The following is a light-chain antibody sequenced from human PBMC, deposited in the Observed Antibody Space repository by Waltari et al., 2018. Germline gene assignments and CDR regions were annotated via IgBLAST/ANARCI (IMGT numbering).Light chain of an antibody. CDR2: TAS. V-gene: IGKV1-39*01. J-gene: IGKJ2*01. CDR3: QQSYTVAFT. CDR1: ESITNS. Sequence: DIQMTQSPSSLSASVGTGVSITRRASESITNSFNWYQQKPGEAPKLLIHTASSLQSGVPSRFSGRGSGTEFTLTISGLQPGDVATYYCQQSYTVAFTFGPGTKLEI.